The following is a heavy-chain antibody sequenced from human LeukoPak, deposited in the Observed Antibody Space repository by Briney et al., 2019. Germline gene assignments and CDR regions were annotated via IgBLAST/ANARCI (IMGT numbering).Heavy chain of an antibody. CDR2: IHNSGST. D-gene: IGHD5-18*01. CDR3: ARVGYSYGYVDY. V-gene: IGHV4-59*01. CDR1: GGSITSYY. J-gene: IGHJ4*02. Sequence: SENLSLTCTVSGGSITSYYWSWIRQPPGKGLEWIGHIHNSGSTNYNPSLKSRVTISADTSKNQFSLKLSSVTAADTAAYYCARVGYSYGYVDYWGQGTLVIVSS.